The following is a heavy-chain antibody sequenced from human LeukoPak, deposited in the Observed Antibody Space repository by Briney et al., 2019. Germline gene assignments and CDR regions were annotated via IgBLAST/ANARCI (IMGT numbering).Heavy chain of an antibody. V-gene: IGHV3-21*01. CDR3: ARDPTGGGNSMYYFDY. CDR1: GFTFSSYS. Sequence: GGSLRLSCAASGFTFSSYSMNWVRQAPGKGLEWVSSISSSSSYIYYADSVKGRFTISRDNAKNSLYLQMNSLRAEDTAVYYCARDPTGGGNSMYYFDYWGQGTLVTVSS. D-gene: IGHD4-23*01. J-gene: IGHJ4*02. CDR2: ISSSSSYI.